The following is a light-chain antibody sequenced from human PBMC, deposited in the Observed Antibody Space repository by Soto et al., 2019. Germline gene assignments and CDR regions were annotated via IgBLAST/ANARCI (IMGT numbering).Light chain of an antibody. V-gene: IGLV2-14*03. CDR3: ISYTDRQSYL. Sequence: QSVLTQPASVSGSPGQSITISCSGTSSDIGSYDHVAWYQQFPGKSPKLIIYAVSDRPSGASDRFSGSKSGISASLTISGLQTEDEADYYCISYTDRQSYLFGTGTKV. CDR2: AVS. CDR1: SSDIGSYDH. J-gene: IGLJ1*01.